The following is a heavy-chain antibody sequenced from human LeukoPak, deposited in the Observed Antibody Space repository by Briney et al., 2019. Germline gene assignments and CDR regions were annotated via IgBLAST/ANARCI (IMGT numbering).Heavy chain of an antibody. CDR2: IYYSGST. J-gene: IGHJ4*02. D-gene: IGHD3-3*01. V-gene: IGHV4-59*12. CDR1: GGSISSYY. CDR3: AREAGYDFWSGYFGGHSDY. Sequence: SETLSLTCTVSGGSISSYYWSWIRQPPGKGLEWIGYIYYSGSTNYNPSLKSRVTISVDTSKNQFSLKLSSVTAADTAVYYCAREAGYDFWSGYFGGHSDYWGQGTLVTVSS.